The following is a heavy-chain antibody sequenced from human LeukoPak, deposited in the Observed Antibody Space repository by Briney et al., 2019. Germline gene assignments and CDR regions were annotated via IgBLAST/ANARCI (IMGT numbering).Heavy chain of an antibody. J-gene: IGHJ4*02. D-gene: IGHD3-10*01. V-gene: IGHV3-30-3*01. Sequence: GGSLRLSCAASGCTFSNYAMHWVRQAPGKGLEWVALISYDGYNKYYADSVKGRFTISRDNSKNTLFLQMNSLRAEDTAVYYCARMPSITRGYFDYWGQGTLVTVSS. CDR2: ISYDGYNK. CDR3: ARMPSITRGYFDY. CDR1: GCTFSNYA.